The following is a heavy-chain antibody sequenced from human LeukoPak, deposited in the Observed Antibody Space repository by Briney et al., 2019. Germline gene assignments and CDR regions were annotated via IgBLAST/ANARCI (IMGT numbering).Heavy chain of an antibody. CDR1: EFIFSGYW. CDR3: ARDGFVGAADY. D-gene: IGHD6-13*01. Sequence: GESLRLSCAASEFIFSGYWMNWVRQAPGKGLEWVANIKQDGSEKQYVDSVRGRFTISRDNAKNSLYLQMNSLRVEDTAVYYCARDGFVGAADYWGQGTLVTVSS. V-gene: IGHV3-7*01. CDR2: IKQDGSEK. J-gene: IGHJ4*02.